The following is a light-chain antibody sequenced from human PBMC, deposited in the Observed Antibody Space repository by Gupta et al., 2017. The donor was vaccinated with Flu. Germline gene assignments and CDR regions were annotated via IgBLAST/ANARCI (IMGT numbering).Light chain of an antibody. V-gene: IGKV1D-12*01. CDR1: QGISRW. J-gene: IGKJ2*01. CDR3: QQGNSFPYT. Sequence: DTQMTQSPSSVSASVGDKVTLTCRASQGISRWLAWYQQKPGKAPKVLIYGASSLQSGVPSRFSGSGYGTDFTLTISSLQPEDFATYYCQQGNSFPYTFGQGTRLEIK. CDR2: GAS.